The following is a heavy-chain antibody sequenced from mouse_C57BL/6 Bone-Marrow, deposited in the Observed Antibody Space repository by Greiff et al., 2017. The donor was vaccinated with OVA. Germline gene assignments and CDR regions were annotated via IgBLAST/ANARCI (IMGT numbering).Heavy chain of an antibody. D-gene: IGHD2-4*01. CDR2: IWSGGST. J-gene: IGHJ2*01. V-gene: IGHV2-2*01. Sequence: QVQLKESGPGLVQPSQSLSITCTVSGFSLTSYGVHWVRQSPGKGLEWLGVIWSGGSTDYNAAFISRLSISKDNSKSQVFFKMNSLQADDTAIYYCARAGDYDYDGGDYFDYWGQGTTLTVSS. CDR3: ARAGDYDYDGGDYFDY. CDR1: GFSLTSYG.